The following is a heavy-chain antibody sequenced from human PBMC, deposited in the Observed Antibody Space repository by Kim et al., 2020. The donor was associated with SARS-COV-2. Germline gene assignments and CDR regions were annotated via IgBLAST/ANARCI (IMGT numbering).Heavy chain of an antibody. V-gene: IGHV3-11*01. Sequence: GGSLRLSCAASGFTFSDYYMSWIRQAPGKGLEWVSYISSSGSTIYYADSVKGRFTISRDNAKNSLYLQMNSLRAEDTAVYYCARDETNTITMFTGADAVDIWGQGTMVTVSS. CDR2: ISSSGSTI. CDR1: GFTFSDYY. CDR3: ARDETNTITMFTGADAVDI. J-gene: IGHJ3*02. D-gene: IGHD3-10*02.